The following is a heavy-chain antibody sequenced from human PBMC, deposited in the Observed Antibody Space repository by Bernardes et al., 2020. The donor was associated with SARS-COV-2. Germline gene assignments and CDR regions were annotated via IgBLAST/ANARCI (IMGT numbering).Heavy chain of an antibody. Sequence: LSLTCAVYGGSFSGYYWSWIRQPPGKGLEWIGEINHSGSTNYNPSLKSRVTISVDTSKNQFSLKLSSVTAADTAVYYCARGRYSSSWYGERNWFDPWGQGTLVTVSS. CDR3: ARGRYSSSWYGERNWFDP. CDR2: INHSGST. J-gene: IGHJ5*02. D-gene: IGHD6-13*01. CDR1: GGSFSGYY. V-gene: IGHV4-34*01.